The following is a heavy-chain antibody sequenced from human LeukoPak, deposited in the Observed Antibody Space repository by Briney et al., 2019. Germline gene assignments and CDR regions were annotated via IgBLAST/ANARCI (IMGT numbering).Heavy chain of an antibody. Sequence: PSETLSLTCTVSGGSISSYYWSWIRQPPGKGLEWIGYIYYSGSTNYNPSLKSRVTISVDTSKNQFSLKLGSVTAADTAVYYCARNTYYYDSSGYYLTEYNWFDPWGQGTLVTVSS. CDR3: ARNTYYYDSSGYYLTEYNWFDP. V-gene: IGHV4-59*01. CDR1: GGSISSYY. D-gene: IGHD3-22*01. CDR2: IYYSGST. J-gene: IGHJ5*02.